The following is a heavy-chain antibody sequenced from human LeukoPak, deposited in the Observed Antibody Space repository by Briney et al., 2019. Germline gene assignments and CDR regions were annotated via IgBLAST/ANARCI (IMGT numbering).Heavy chain of an antibody. J-gene: IGHJ4*02. D-gene: IGHD3-22*01. CDR2: IYYSGST. CDR1: GGSISSYY. CDR3: ARGADSSGYYSIFYFDY. Sequence: SETLSLTCTVSGGSISSYYWNWIQQPPGKGLEWIGYIYYSGSTNYNPSLKSRVTISVDTSKNQFSLKLSSVTAADTAVYYCARGADSSGYYSIFYFDYWGQGTPVTVSS. V-gene: IGHV4-59*01.